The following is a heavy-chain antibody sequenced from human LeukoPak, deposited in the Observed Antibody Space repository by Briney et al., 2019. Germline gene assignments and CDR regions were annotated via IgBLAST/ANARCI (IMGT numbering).Heavy chain of an antibody. Sequence: GGSLRLSCAASGFTFSDYYMSWIRQAPGKGLEWVSYISSSGSTIYYADSVKGRFTISRDNAKNLLYLQMNSLRAEDTAVYYCARERTYYYDSSGYHNDYWGQGTLVTVSS. J-gene: IGHJ4*02. D-gene: IGHD3-22*01. CDR3: ARERTYYYDSSGYHNDY. CDR2: ISSSGSTI. V-gene: IGHV3-11*04. CDR1: GFTFSDYY.